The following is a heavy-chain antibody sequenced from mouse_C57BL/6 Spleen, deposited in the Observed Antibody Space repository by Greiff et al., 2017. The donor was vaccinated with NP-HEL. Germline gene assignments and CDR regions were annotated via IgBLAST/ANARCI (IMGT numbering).Heavy chain of an antibody. CDR3: TRPSQATSYAMDY. V-gene: IGHV1-7*01. CDR2: INPSSGYT. J-gene: IGHJ4*01. Sequence: VQLQQSGAELAKPGASVKLSCKASGYTFTSYWMHWVKQRPGQGLEWIGYINPSSGYTKYNQKFKAKATLTADKSSSTAYMQLSSLTYEDSAVYYWTRPSQATSYAMDYWGQGTSVTVSS. D-gene: IGHD3-2*02. CDR1: GYTFTSYW.